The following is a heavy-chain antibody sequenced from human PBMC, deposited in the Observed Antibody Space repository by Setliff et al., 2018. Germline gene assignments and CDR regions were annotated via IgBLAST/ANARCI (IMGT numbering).Heavy chain of an antibody. CDR1: GFTFSSYW. V-gene: IGHV3-66*01. J-gene: IGHJ4*02. CDR3: ARDGGEY. Sequence: GGSLRLSCAASGFTFSSYWMSWVRQAPGKGPEYVSIIYTDGTTYYTDSVKGRFTISRDNSKNTLYLQLNSLRAEDTAVYYCARDGGEYWGQGTLVTVSS. CDR2: IYTDGTT. D-gene: IGHD3-16*01.